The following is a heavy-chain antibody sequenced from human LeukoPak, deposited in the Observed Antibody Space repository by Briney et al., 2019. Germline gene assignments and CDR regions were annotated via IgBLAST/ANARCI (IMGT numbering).Heavy chain of an antibody. CDR1: GFTFSSYS. CDR3: ARDESITIFGVVNGGWFDP. D-gene: IGHD3-3*01. V-gene: IGHV3-21*01. J-gene: IGHJ5*02. Sequence: GGSLRLSCAASGFTFSSYSMNWVRQAPGKGLEWVSSISSSSSYIYYADSVKGRFTISRGNAKNSLYLQMNSLRAEDTAVYYCARDESITIFGVVNGGWFDPWGQGTLVTVSS. CDR2: ISSSSSYI.